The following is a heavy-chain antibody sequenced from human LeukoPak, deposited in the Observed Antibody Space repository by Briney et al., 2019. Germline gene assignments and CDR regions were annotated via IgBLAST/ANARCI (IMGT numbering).Heavy chain of an antibody. J-gene: IGHJ4*02. Sequence: ASVKVSCKASGYTFTSYGISWVRQATGQGLEWMGWMNPNSGNTGYAQKFQGRVTMTRNTSISTAYMELSSLRSEDTAVYYCAREYPAAGEFDYWGQGTLVTVSS. D-gene: IGHD6-13*01. CDR1: GYTFTSYG. CDR3: AREYPAAGEFDY. V-gene: IGHV1-8*02. CDR2: MNPNSGNT.